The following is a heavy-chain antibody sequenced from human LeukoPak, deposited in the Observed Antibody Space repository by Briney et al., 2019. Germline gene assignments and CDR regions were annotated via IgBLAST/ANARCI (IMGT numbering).Heavy chain of an antibody. J-gene: IGHJ5*01. CDR3: ARRKTRGGPIDS. V-gene: IGHV4-59*08. CDR1: GDSIHSFY. D-gene: IGHD3-16*01. CDR2: IYYSGST. Sequence: PSETLSLTCTVSGDSIHSFYWSWVRQPPGKGLEWIGYIYYSGSTNYNPSLKSRITISVDTSKNQFSLRLSSVTAADTAIYCCARRKTRGGPIDSWGQGTLVTVSS.